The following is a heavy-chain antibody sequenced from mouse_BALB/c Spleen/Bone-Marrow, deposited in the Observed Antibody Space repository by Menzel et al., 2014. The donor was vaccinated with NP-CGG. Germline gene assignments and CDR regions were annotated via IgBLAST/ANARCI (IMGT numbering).Heavy chain of an antibody. CDR3: ARDWYYRSAWFAY. D-gene: IGHD2-14*01. Sequence: EVQREESGGRLVKPGGSLKFSCEASGFSFSDHSMYWVRQTPEKRLEWVATISDGGGHTYYSDSVKGRFTISRDNAKNNLYLQMSSLKSEYMAMYHCARDWYYRSAWFAYWGQGTPVTVSA. V-gene: IGHV5-4*02. J-gene: IGHJ3*01. CDR2: ISDGGGHT. CDR1: GFSFSDHS.